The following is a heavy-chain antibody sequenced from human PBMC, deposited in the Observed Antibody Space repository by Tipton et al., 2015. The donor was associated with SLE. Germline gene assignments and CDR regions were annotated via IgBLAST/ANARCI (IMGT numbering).Heavy chain of an antibody. J-gene: IGHJ6*03. CDR1: GASITGGSYY. Sequence: TLSLTCTVSGASITGGSYYWSWIRQPAGKGLEWIGRIYSSGATKYNPSLKSRVTVSADTSKNQFSLYLSSVTAADTAIYYCARSGYYYYYVDVWGKGATVTVSS. CDR3: ARSGYYYYYVDV. CDR2: IYSSGAT. V-gene: IGHV4-61*02.